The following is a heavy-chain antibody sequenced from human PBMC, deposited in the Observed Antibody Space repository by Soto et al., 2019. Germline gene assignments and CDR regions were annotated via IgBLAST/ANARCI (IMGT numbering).Heavy chain of an antibody. Sequence: QITLKESGPTLVKPTQTLTLTCTFSGLSLTTSRVGVGWIRQPPGKALEWLALIYRDDDKRYSPSLKSRLTITTDSSKNQVVLTMTNMDPVDTATYYCAHPYCSSPSCYPLDDAFDIWGQGTMVTVSS. V-gene: IGHV2-5*02. D-gene: IGHD2-2*01. J-gene: IGHJ3*02. CDR3: AHPYCSSPSCYPLDDAFDI. CDR2: IYRDDDK. CDR1: GLSLTTSRVG.